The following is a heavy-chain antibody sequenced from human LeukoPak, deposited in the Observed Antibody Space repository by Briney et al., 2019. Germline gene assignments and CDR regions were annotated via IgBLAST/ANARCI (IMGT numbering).Heavy chain of an antibody. V-gene: IGHV3-20*04. CDR1: GFSFDDYA. J-gene: IGHJ2*01. CDR3: AKGKDTLNPYWYFDV. Sequence: PGRSLRLSCAASGFSFDDYAMSWVRQAPGKGLEWVSGINWSGVSTGYAESVKGRFTISRDNTKNSLFLQLNSLRAEDTAFYYCAKGKDTLNPYWYFDVWGRGTLVSVSS. CDR2: INWSGVST. D-gene: IGHD5-18*01.